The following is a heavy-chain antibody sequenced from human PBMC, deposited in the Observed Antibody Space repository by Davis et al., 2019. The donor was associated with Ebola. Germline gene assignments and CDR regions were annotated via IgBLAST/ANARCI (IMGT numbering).Heavy chain of an antibody. CDR1: GGSISSSNW. CDR3: ARRMGSSSWIY. CDR2: INHSGST. J-gene: IGHJ4*02. Sequence: MPSETLSLTCAVSGGSISSSNWWSWVRQPPGKGLEWIGEINHSGSTNYNPSLKSRVTISVDTSKNQFSLKLSSVTAADTAVYYCARRMGSSSWIYWGQGTLVTVSS. V-gene: IGHV4-4*02. D-gene: IGHD6-13*01.